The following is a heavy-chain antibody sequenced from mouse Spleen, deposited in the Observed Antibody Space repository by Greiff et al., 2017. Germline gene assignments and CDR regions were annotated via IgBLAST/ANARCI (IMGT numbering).Heavy chain of an antibody. V-gene: IGHV5-9*04. Sequence: DVQLVESGGGLVKPGGSLKLSCAASGFTFSSYTMSWVRQTPAKRLEWVATISSGGGNTYYPDSVKGRFTISRDNARNTLYLQMSSLRSEDTAMYYCASLNWDQYYFDYWGQGTTLTVSS. CDR3: ASLNWDQYYFDY. CDR2: ISSGGGNT. D-gene: IGHD4-1*01. J-gene: IGHJ2*01. CDR1: GFTFSSYT.